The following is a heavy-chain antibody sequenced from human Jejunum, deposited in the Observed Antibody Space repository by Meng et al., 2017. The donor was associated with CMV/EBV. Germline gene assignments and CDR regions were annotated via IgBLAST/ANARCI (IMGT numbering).Heavy chain of an antibody. V-gene: IGHV3-53*01. Sequence: SCAVAGFSFSSNYMTCVRQAPGKGLDWVSFIYPGGNTNYADSLKGRFTISRDNSKSTLYLQMNNLTAEDTAMYYCARLYGGGAFDIWGQGTMVTVSS. D-gene: IGHD4-23*01. CDR1: GFSFSSNY. CDR2: IYPGGNT. CDR3: ARLYGGGAFDI. J-gene: IGHJ3*02.